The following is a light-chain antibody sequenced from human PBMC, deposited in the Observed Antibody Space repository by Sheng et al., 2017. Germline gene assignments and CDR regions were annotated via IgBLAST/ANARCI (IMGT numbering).Light chain of an antibody. CDR2: ESD. V-gene: IGLV2-23*01. CDR3: CSYAGAHTPYV. Sequence: QSALTQPASVSGSHGQSITISCTGTSSDVGSYNLVSWYQQYPGKAPKLIIYESDERPSGVSNRFSASKSGNTASLTIYGLQAEDESYYYCCSYAGAHTPYVFGAGTKVTVL. J-gene: IGLJ1*01. CDR1: SSDVGSYNL.